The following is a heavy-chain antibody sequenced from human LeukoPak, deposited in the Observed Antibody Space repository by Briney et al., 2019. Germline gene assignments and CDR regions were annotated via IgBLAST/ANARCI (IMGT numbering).Heavy chain of an antibody. CDR1: GFTIGPYA. CDR2: IKADGSGT. CDR3: ATWAFYHNLDV. V-gene: IGHV3-43*02. J-gene: IGHJ6*02. Sequence: PSGGSLRLSCAASGFTIGPYAMYWVRQGPGRGLEWVSVIKADGSGTFYADSVRGRFTTSRDNSKNSLYLQVNSLTSEDTALYYCATWAFYHNLDVWGQGTTVIVSS. D-gene: IGHD2/OR15-2a*01.